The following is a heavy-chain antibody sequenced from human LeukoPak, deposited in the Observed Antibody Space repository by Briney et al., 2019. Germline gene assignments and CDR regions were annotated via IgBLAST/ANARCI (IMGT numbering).Heavy chain of an antibody. CDR3: SWSGEAD. CDR2: ISWNSGSI. CDR1: GFTFDDYA. V-gene: IGHV3-9*01. Sequence: PGGSLRLSCAASGFTFDDYAMHWVRQAPGKGLEWVSGISWNSGSIGYADSVKGRFTISRDNAKNSLYLQMNSLRAEDTAVYYCSWSGEADWGQGILVTVSS. J-gene: IGHJ4*02. D-gene: IGHD3-3*01.